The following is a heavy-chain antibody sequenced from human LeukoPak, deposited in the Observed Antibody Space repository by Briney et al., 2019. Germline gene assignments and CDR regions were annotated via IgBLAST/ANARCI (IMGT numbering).Heavy chain of an antibody. V-gene: IGHV3-21*01. CDR2: ISVTTTFI. Sequence: GGSLRLSCAASGFTFSSYGMHWVRQAPGEGLEWVSSISVTTTFIYYADSVKGRFTISRDNAKNSLYLQMNTLRVDDTAVYYCARDLPGELGRGVFDIWGQGTMVTVSS. J-gene: IGHJ3*02. CDR3: ARDLPGELGRGVFDI. CDR1: GFTFSSYG. D-gene: IGHD1-1*01.